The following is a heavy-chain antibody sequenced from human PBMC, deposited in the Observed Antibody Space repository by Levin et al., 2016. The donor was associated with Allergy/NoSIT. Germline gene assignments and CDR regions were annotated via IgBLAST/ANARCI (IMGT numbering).Heavy chain of an antibody. D-gene: IGHD5-24*01. CDR3: AREFRRWGEMDY. V-gene: IGHV1-2*06. J-gene: IGHJ6*02. Sequence: ASVKVSCKASGYSFSVYYIHWLRQAPGQGLEWVGRIDPNSGRTHYAQKFEGKVTMIRDTSITTAYMELNSLRSDDTAVYYCAREFRRWGEMDYWGQGTTVTVSS. CDR2: IDPNSGRT. CDR1: GYSFSVYY.